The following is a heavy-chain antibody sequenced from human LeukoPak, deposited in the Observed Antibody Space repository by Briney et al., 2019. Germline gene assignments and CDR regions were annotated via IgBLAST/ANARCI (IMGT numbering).Heavy chain of an antibody. CDR2: INHSGST. J-gene: IGHJ5*02. V-gene: IGHV4-34*01. D-gene: IGHD3-22*01. CDR3: ARYYYDSSGPNWFDP. Sequence: PSETLSLTCAVYGGSFSGYYWSWIRQPPGKGLEWIGEINHSGSTNYNPSLKSRVTILVDTSKNQFSLKLSSVTAADTAVYYCARYYYDSSGPNWFDPWGQGTLVTVSS. CDR1: GGSFSGYY.